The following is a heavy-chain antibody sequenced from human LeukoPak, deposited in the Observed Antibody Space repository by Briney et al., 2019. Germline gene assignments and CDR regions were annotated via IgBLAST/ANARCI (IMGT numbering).Heavy chain of an antibody. CDR3: ARVVYGSGTYYRFFDS. CDR2: ITGSSTTI. CDR1: GFTFSTYS. J-gene: IGHJ4*02. V-gene: IGHV3-48*01. D-gene: IGHD3-10*01. Sequence: GGSLRLSCLASGFTFSTYSLNWVRQAPGKGLEWVSYITGSSTTIYYADSVKGRFTISRDNAKNSLYLQMDSLRAEDTAVYYCARVVYGSGTYYRFFDSWGQGTLVTVSS.